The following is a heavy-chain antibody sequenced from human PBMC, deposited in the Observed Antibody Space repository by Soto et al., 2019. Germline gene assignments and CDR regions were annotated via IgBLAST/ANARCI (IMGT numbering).Heavy chain of an antibody. CDR1: GFTFSSYA. V-gene: IGHV3-30-3*01. Sequence: GGSLRLSCGASGFTFSSYAMHWARQAPGKGLEWVAVISYDGSNKYYADSVKGRFTISRDNSKNTLFLQMNNLRAEDTAVYYCARDATYYDFWSGHYPNGMDVWGRGTTVTVYS. CDR3: ARDATYYDFWSGHYPNGMDV. D-gene: IGHD3-3*01. CDR2: ISYDGSNK. J-gene: IGHJ6*02.